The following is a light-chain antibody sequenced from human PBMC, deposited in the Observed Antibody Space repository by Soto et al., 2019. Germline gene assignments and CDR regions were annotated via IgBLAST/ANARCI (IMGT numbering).Light chain of an antibody. CDR3: QQSSSTPIT. J-gene: IGKJ5*01. CDR2: AAS. V-gene: IGKV1-39*01. Sequence: DIQMTQSPSSLSASVGDRVTITCRASQSIASYLNWYQQKPGKAPKILIYAASSLQSGVPSRFSGSGSGTDFTLIISSLQPEDFATYFCQQSSSTPITFGQGTRLEIK. CDR1: QSIASY.